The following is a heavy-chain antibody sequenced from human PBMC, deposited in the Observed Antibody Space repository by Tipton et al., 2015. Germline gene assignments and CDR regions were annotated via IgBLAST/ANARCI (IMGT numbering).Heavy chain of an antibody. CDR1: GFTFTSYA. CDR3: AKDQWFDP. J-gene: IGHJ5*02. V-gene: IGHV3-23*01. CDR2: ISGSGGST. Sequence: SLRLSCSASGFTFTSYAMNWVRQAPGKGLEWVSGISGSGGSTYYADSVKGRFTISRDNSKNTLYLQMNSLRAEDTAVYYCAKDQWFDPWGQGTLVTVSS.